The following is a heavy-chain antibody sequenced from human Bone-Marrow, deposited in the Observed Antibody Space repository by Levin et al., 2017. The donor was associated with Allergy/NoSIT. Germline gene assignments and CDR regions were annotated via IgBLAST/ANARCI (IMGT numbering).Heavy chain of an antibody. CDR3: AKGAGWVAGAVALI. J-gene: IGHJ4*02. CDR1: GFIFSGQG. Sequence: GESLKISCAASGFIFSGQGMHWVRQAPGKGLEWVSAISGSGTSTYYADSVKGRFTISRDNSMTTLYLQMNSLRAEDTAVYYCAKGAGWVAGAVALIWGQGTLVTVSS. D-gene: IGHD6-19*01. V-gene: IGHV3-23*01. CDR2: ISGSGTST.